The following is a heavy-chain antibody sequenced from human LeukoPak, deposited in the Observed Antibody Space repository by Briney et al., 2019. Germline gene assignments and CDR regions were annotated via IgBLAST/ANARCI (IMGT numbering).Heavy chain of an antibody. V-gene: IGHV4-59*12. Sequence: SETLSLTCTVSGVSISSYYWSWIRQPPGKGLEWIGYIYYSGSTNYNPSLKSRVTISVDTSKNQFSLKLRSVTAADTAVYYCARPSGDILTGYYGLWGQGTLVTVSS. J-gene: IGHJ4*02. D-gene: IGHD3-9*01. CDR1: GVSISSYY. CDR3: ARPSGDILTGYYGL. CDR2: IYYSGST.